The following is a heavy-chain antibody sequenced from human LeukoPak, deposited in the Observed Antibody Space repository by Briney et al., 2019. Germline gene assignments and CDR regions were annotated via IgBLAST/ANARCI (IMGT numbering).Heavy chain of an antibody. Sequence: PGGSLRLSCAASGFTFGSCWMNWVRQTPGKGLEWVANINQDGSQKFYVDSVKGRFTISKDSAKNSLYLQMNSLRVEDTAMYYCASLDTAKQPLANHWGQGTLVTVSS. D-gene: IGHD5-18*01. CDR2: INQDGSQK. J-gene: IGHJ5*02. V-gene: IGHV3-7*03. CDR3: ASLDTAKQPLANH. CDR1: GFTFGSCW.